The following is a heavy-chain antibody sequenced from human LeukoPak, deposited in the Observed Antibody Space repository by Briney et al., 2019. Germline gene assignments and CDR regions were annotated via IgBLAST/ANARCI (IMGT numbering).Heavy chain of an antibody. CDR2: ISYDGSNK. V-gene: IGHV3-30*04. J-gene: IGHJ4*02. CDR3: AREHYGSGSYYLDY. CDR1: GFTFSSYA. Sequence: GRSLRLSCAASGFTFSSYAMHWVRQAPGKGLEWVAVISYDGSNKYYADSVKGRFTISRDNSKNTLYLQMNSLRAEDTAVYYSAREHYGSGSYYLDYWGQGTLVTVSS. D-gene: IGHD3-10*01.